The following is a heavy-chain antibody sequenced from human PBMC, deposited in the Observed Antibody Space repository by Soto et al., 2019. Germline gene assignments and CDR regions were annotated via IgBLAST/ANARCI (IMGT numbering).Heavy chain of an antibody. D-gene: IGHD6-19*01. CDR3: ARDLAVGLVDY. J-gene: IGHJ4*02. CDR2: ISAYNGNT. Sequence: QVQLVQSGAEVKKPGASVKVSCKASGYTFNSYGISWVRQATGQGLEWMGWISAYNGNTKYAQKLQGRVTMTTDTATSTAYMEVRSLRSDDTAVYYCARDLAVGLVDYWGQGTLVTVSS. CDR1: GYTFNSYG. V-gene: IGHV1-18*01.